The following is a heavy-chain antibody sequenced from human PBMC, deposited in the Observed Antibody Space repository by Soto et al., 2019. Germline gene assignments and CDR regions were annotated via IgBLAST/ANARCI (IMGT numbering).Heavy chain of an antibody. CDR3: ARAREGGYSGIDY. D-gene: IGHD3-22*01. Sequence: YGGSFSGYYWSWIRQPPGKGLEWIGEINHSGSTNYNPPLKSRVTISVDTSKNQFSLKLSSVTAADTAVYYCARAREGGYSGIDYWGQGTLVTVSS. V-gene: IGHV4-34*01. CDR2: INHSGST. J-gene: IGHJ4*02. CDR1: GGSFSGYY.